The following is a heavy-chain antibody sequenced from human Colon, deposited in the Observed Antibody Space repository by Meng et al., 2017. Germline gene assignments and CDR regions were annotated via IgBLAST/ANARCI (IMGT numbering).Heavy chain of an antibody. V-gene: IGHV3-66*02. D-gene: IGHD3-3*01. CDR3: ANRFV. CDR1: GFSVSSDF. J-gene: IGHJ4*02. Sequence: VELVDAGGGLVRLGGSLRLSCEVSGFSVSSDFMIWVRQAPGKGLEWVSMIHSSAGTFFADSVKGRFTVSTDNSKNTLYLQMNSLRIEDTAVYHCANRFVWGLGTLVTVSS. CDR2: IHSSAGT.